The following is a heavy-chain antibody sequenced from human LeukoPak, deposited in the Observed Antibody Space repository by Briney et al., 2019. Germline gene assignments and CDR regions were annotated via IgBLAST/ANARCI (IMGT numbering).Heavy chain of an antibody. Sequence: SETLSLTCTVSDGSISSSSYYWAWIRQPPGKGLEWIGSIYYSGSTYYNPSLKSRVTISVDTSKNQFSLKLNSVTAADTAVYYCARSSEYGDPFNYWGQGTLVTVSS. V-gene: IGHV4-39*01. CDR1: DGSISSSSYY. D-gene: IGHD4-17*01. CDR2: IYYSGST. J-gene: IGHJ4*02. CDR3: ARSSEYGDPFNY.